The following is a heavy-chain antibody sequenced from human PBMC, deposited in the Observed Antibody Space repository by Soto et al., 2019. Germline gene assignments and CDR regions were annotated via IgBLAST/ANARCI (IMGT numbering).Heavy chain of an antibody. V-gene: IGHV3-23*01. CDR1: GLTFSAFS. D-gene: IGHD7-27*01. Sequence: GGSLRLSCAVSGLTFSAFSMSWVRQTPGKGLEWVSIVSGTSFTIEYADSVKGRFTISRDNSKNILYLQMNNLRAEDTAVYNCATGMGNPSYFAYWGQGTQVTVSS. CDR3: ATGMGNPSYFAY. CDR2: VSGTSFTI. J-gene: IGHJ4*02.